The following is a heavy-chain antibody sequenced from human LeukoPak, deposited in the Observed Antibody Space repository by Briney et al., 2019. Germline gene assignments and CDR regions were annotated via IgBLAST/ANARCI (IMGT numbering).Heavy chain of an antibody. V-gene: IGHV1-69*05. CDR2: IIPIFGTA. D-gene: IGHD6-19*01. CDR3: ARTAGGSGWYPNYYYYYMDV. CDR1: GGTFSSYA. Sequence: SVKVSCKASGGTFSSYAISWVRQAPGQGLEWMGGIIPIFGTANYAQKFQGRVTITTDESTSTAYMELGSLRSEDTAVYYCARTAGGSGWYPNYYYYYMDVWGKGTTVTVSS. J-gene: IGHJ6*03.